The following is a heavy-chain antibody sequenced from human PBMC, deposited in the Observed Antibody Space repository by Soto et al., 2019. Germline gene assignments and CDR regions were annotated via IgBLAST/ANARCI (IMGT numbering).Heavy chain of an antibody. CDR3: ARGPLWFGESFTFFDY. D-gene: IGHD3-10*01. Sequence: SETLSLTCAVYGGSFSGYYWSWISQPPGKGLEWIGEINHRGSTNYNPSLKSRVTISVGTSKNQFSLKLSSLTAADTAVYYCARGPLWFGESFTFFDYWGQGTLVTGS. J-gene: IGHJ4*02. CDR1: GGSFSGYY. CDR2: INHRGST. V-gene: IGHV4-34*01.